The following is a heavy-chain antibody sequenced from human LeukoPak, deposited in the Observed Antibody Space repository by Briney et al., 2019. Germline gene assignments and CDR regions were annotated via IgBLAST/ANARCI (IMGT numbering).Heavy chain of an antibody. J-gene: IGHJ6*02. CDR1: GFTFSDYW. Sequence: GGSLRLSCAASGFTFSDYWMAWVRQAPGKGLEWMANIKQDGTESYYVDSVEGRFTISKDNAKNSLYLQMNSLRAEDTAVYYCARSETTYYYDSSVYFYYYYGMDVWGQGTTVTVSS. CDR3: ARSETTYYYDSSVYFYYYYGMDV. V-gene: IGHV3-7*01. CDR2: IKQDGTES. D-gene: IGHD3-22*01.